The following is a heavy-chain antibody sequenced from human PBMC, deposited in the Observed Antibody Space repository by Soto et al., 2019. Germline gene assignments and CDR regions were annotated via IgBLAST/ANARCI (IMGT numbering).Heavy chain of an antibody. Sequence: GASVKVSCKASGYTFTGYYMHWVRQAPGQGLEWMGWINPNSGGTNYAQKFQGRVTMTRDTSISTAYMELSRLRSDDTAVYYCATTPSSGWLYNWFDPWGQGTLVTVSS. V-gene: IGHV1-2*02. J-gene: IGHJ5*02. CDR3: ATTPSSGWLYNWFDP. D-gene: IGHD6-19*01. CDR1: GYTFTGYY. CDR2: INPNSGGT.